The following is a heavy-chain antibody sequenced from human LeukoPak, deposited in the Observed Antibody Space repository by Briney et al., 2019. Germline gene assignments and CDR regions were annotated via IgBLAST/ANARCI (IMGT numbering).Heavy chain of an antibody. CDR1: GDSISTYY. Sequence: SETLSLTCTVWGDSISTYYWSWMRQSPGKGLEWIGYIYYSGSTNYNLSLKSRVTISVVTSRNQFSLKLSSVTAADTAVYYCARETLAYYFDYWGQGTLVTVSS. D-gene: IGHD3-3*02. V-gene: IGHV4-59*01. J-gene: IGHJ4*02. CDR2: IYYSGST. CDR3: ARETLAYYFDY.